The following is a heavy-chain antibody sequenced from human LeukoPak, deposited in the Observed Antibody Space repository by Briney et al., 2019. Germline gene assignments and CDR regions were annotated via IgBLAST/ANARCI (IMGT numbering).Heavy chain of an antibody. V-gene: IGHV3-30*02. D-gene: IGHD3-16*01. CDR2: IHHDGSNK. CDR1: GFTFSSYG. CDR3: GDKMLTWRRTYNRFDP. Sequence: GGSLRLSCAASGFTFSSYGMHCVRQAPGKGLDWVAFIHHDGSNKYYADSVRGRFTISRGNSKNTLYLQMNSLRAEDTAVYAKGDKMLTWRRTYNRFDPWGQGTLVTVSS. J-gene: IGHJ5*02.